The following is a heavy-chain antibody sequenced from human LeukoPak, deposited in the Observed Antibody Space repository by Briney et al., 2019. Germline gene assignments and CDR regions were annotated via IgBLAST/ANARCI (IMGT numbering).Heavy chain of an antibody. Sequence: GGSLRLSCAASGFTFSSYAMSWVRQAPGKGLEWVSAISGSGDNTYYADSVKGRFTVSRDNSKNTLYLQMNSLRAEDTAVFYCAKDRGEGNGDYVYDYWGQGTLVTVSS. V-gene: IGHV3-23*01. CDR1: GFTFSSYA. D-gene: IGHD4-17*01. CDR3: AKDRGEGNGDYVYDY. J-gene: IGHJ4*02. CDR2: ISGSGDNT.